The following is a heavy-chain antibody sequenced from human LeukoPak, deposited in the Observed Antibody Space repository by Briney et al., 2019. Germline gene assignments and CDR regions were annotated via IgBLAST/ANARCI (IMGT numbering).Heavy chain of an antibody. V-gene: IGHV1-24*01. CDR3: ATDVAYYDSSGYYGVFDY. J-gene: IGHJ4*02. CDR1: GYTLTELS. Sequence: ASVKVFCKVSGYTLTELSMHWVRQAPGKGLEWMGGFDPEDGETIYAQKFQGRVTMTEDTSTDTAYMELSSLRSEDTAVYYCATDVAYYDSSGYYGVFDYWGQGTLVTVSS. CDR2: FDPEDGET. D-gene: IGHD3-22*01.